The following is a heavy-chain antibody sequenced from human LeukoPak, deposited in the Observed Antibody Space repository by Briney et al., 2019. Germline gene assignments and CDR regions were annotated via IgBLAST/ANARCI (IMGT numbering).Heavy chain of an antibody. Sequence: GGSLRLSCAASGFTFSSYSMNWVRQAPGKGLEWVSSISSSSSYIYYADSVKGRFTISRDNAKNSLYLQMNSLRVEDTAVYYCAKEGRSLQTYWGQGTLVTASS. CDR3: AKEGRSLQTY. V-gene: IGHV3-21*04. D-gene: IGHD5-24*01. CDR1: GFTFSSYS. CDR2: ISSSSSYI. J-gene: IGHJ4*02.